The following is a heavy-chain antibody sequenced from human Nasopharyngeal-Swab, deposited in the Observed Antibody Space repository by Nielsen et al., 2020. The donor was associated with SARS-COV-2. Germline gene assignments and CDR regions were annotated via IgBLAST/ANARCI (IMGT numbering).Heavy chain of an antibody. J-gene: IGHJ4*02. CDR2: INPNSGGI. D-gene: IGHD5-18*01. CDR3: SRIPLVGGYSYGYDY. V-gene: IGHV1-2*06. CDR1: GYTFSDYF. Sequence: ASVKVSCKTSGYTFSDYFMEWMRQAPGQGLEWMGRINPNSGGIHYAQKFQGRVTMTRDTSLNTGYMELSGLRSDDTAVYFCSRIPLVGGYSYGYDYWGQGTLVTVAS.